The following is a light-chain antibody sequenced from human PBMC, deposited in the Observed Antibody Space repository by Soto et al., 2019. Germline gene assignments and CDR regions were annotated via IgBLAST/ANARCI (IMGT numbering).Light chain of an antibody. CDR2: GAS. V-gene: IGKV1-39*01. CDR1: QNITTY. J-gene: IGKJ1*01. CDR3: QQSSSAPWT. Sequence: DIQMTQSPSPLSASVGDRVTITCRASQNITTYLNWYQQKPGKAPKLLIYGASTLQSGVPSRFSGSGSGTDFTFTISSLQPEDFATYHCQQSSSAPWTFGQGTKVEIK.